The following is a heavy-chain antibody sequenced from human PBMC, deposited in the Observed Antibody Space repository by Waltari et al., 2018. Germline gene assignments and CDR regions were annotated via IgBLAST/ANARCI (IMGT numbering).Heavy chain of an antibody. Sequence: VQPVESVGVLIQPGGSLSLSCSPSGFIVSPHYMSWVRQASGKGREWVSGTKGGGNPSDSDAAKGRLTIATVDSSNTLSRQTNSRRGEDTGVYDCASEPGFANGMDGWGQGITVTVSS. J-gene: IGHJ6*02. CDR1: GFIVSPHY. CDR3: ASEPGFANGMDG. V-gene: IGHV3-53*01. CDR2: TKGGGNP.